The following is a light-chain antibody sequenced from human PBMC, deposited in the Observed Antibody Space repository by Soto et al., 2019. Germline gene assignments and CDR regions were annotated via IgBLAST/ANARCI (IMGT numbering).Light chain of an antibody. Sequence: DVKMTQSPSTLSGSVGVRGSITCRASQSISSSSAWYQQKPGKAPKLLIYKPSSLESGLPSRSSRSGSGTEFTLTLRSLQPDDFATYYCQQYNSYSRTFGQATKV. CDR2: KPS. V-gene: IGKV1-5*03. CDR3: QQYNSYSRT. CDR1: QSISSS. J-gene: IGKJ1*01.